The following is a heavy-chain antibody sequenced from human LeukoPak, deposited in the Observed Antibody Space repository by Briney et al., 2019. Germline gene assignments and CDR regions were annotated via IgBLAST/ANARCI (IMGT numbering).Heavy chain of an antibody. CDR3: AREVSEGFDF. V-gene: IGHV3-21*01. J-gene: IGHJ4*02. CDR1: GFTLSTNA. D-gene: IGHD3-22*01. CDR2: FGTRSTSI. Sequence: GGSLRLSCLTSGFTLSTNAMSWVRQAPGKGLEWVSSFGTRSTSIYHAGSVKGRFAISRDNAKNSLYLQMNSLRAEDTALYYCAREVSEGFDFWGQGTLVTVSS.